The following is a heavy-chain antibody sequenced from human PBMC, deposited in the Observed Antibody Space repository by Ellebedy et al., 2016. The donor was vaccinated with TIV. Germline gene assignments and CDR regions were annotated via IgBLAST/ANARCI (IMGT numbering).Heavy chain of an antibody. CDR2: INQDGSVD. V-gene: IGHV3-7*01. Sequence: GESLKISXGTSELTYWMNWVRQAPGKGLEWVASINQDGSVDHYVDSVMGRFTVSRDNAKSSLYLQMNSLRAEDTAVYYCARDGPGGLIAAADYWGQGTLVSVSS. D-gene: IGHD2-15*01. CDR1: ELTYW. CDR3: ARDGPGGLIAAADY. J-gene: IGHJ4*02.